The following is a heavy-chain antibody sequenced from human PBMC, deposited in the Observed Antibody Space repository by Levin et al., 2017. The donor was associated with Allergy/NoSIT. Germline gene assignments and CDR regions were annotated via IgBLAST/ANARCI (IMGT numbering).Heavy chain of an antibody. CDR3: ATEGVAWFGELYAFDI. J-gene: IGHJ3*02. D-gene: IGHD3-10*01. Sequence: ASVKVSCKVSGYTLTELSMHWVRQAPGKGLEWMGGFDPEDGETIYAQKFQGRVTMTEDTSTDTAYMELSSLRSEDTAVYYCATEGVAWFGELYAFDIWGQGTMVTVSS. CDR1: GYTLTELS. CDR2: FDPEDGET. V-gene: IGHV1-24*01.